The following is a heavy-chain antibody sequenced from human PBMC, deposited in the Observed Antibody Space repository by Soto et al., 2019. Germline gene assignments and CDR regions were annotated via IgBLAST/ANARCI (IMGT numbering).Heavy chain of an antibody. CDR3: ARGGRGSGLYFLYYFDL. CDR2: IYHTGST. Sequence: SETLSLTCSVSSGSLSNYYWTWIRQSPGMGLEWIGEIYHTGSTKYNPSLKSRVAISVDMSKNQFSLTLSSVTPADTAVYYCARGGRGSGLYFLYYFDLWGQGTLVTVSS. V-gene: IGHV4-59*01. CDR1: SGSLSNYY. D-gene: IGHD6-19*01. J-gene: IGHJ4*02.